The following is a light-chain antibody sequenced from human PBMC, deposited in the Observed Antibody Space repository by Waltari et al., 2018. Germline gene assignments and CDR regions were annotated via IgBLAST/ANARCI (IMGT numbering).Light chain of an antibody. CDR3: QQSFSVPWT. V-gene: IGKV1-39*01. J-gene: IGKJ1*01. CDR2: AAS. CDR1: QSIGRY. Sequence: DIQITQSPSSLSASVGDRVPIPCRASQSIGRYLNWYQQKPGKVPKLLSFAASSWQSGVPARFSCRGSGTDFTLTSRSLTSEDFATYYCQQSFSVPWTFGQGTKVEIK.